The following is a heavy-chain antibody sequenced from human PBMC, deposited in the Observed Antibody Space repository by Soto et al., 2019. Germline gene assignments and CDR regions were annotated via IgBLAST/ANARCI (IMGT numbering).Heavy chain of an antibody. D-gene: IGHD6-25*01. Sequence: TSETLSLTCTVSGGSISSSSYYWSWIRQPPGKGLEWIGYIYYSGSTYYNPSLKSRVTISVDTSKNQFSLKLSSVTAADTAVYYCAREWGRLSNLNWFDPWGQGTLVTVSS. CDR3: AREWGRLSNLNWFDP. CDR1: GGSISSSSYY. J-gene: IGHJ5*02. CDR2: IYYSGST. V-gene: IGHV4-30-4*01.